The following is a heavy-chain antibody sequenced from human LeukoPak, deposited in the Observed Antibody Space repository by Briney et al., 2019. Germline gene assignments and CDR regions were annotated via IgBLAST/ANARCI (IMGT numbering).Heavy chain of an antibody. CDR1: GGSISSGGYY. V-gene: IGHV4-31*03. CDR3: ARLIVAAFDY. Sequence: SETLSLTCTVSGGSISSGGYYWSWIRQHPGKGLEWIGYIYYSGSTYYNPSLESRFTISVDTSKNQFSLKLSSVTAADTAVYYCARLIVAAFDYWGQGSLVTVSS. D-gene: IGHD2-15*01. J-gene: IGHJ4*02. CDR2: IYYSGST.